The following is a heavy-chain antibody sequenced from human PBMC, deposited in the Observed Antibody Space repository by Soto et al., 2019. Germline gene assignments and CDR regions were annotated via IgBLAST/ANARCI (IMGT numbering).Heavy chain of an antibody. V-gene: IGHV3-23*01. J-gene: IGHJ4*02. CDR2: ISGSGGST. Sequence: PGGSLRLSCAASGFTFSSYAMSWVRQAPGKGLEWVSAISGSGGSTYYADSVKGRFTISRDNSKNTLYLQMNSLRAEDTAVYYCAKDHDSSGYYYPLPFDYWGQGTLVTVSS. CDR3: AKDHDSSGYYYPLPFDY. CDR1: GFTFSSYA. D-gene: IGHD3-22*01.